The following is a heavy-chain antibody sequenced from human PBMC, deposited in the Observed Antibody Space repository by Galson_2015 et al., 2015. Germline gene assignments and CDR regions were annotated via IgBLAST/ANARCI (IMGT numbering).Heavy chain of an antibody. CDR1: GFTFTSSA. V-gene: IGHV1-58*02. J-gene: IGHJ3*02. Sequence: SVKVSCKASGFTFTSSAMQWVRQARGQRLEWIGWNVVGSGNTNYAQKFQERVTITRDMSTSTAYMELSSLRSEDTAVYYCAAFPQGSVPAAPFDIWGQGTMVTVSS. CDR3: AAFPQGSVPAAPFDI. CDR2: NVVGSGNT. D-gene: IGHD2-2*01.